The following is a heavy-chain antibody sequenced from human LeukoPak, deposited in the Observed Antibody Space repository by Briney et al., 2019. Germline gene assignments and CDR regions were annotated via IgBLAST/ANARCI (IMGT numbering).Heavy chain of an antibody. J-gene: IGHJ4*02. CDR1: GGSFSGYY. CDR3: ARHREDYYDSSGYFDY. D-gene: IGHD3-22*01. Sequence: PSETLSLTCAVYGGSFSGYYWSWIRQPPGKGLEWIGEINHSGSTYYNPSLKSRVTISVDTSKNQFSLKLSSVTAADTAVYYCARHREDYYDSSGYFDYWGQGTLVTVSS. CDR2: INHSGST. V-gene: IGHV4-34*01.